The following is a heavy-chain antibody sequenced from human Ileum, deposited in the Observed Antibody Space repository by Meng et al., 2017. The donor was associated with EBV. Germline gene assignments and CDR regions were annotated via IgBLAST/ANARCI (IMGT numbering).Heavy chain of an antibody. D-gene: IGHD2-15*01. Sequence: PLQESVRRLAKPSETLSLTCTVSGGSISSSSYYWGWIRQPPGKGLEWIGSIYYSGSTYYNPSLKSRVTISVDTSKDQFSLKLSSVTAADTAVYYCARERMYCSGGSCYPFDYWGQGTLVTVSS. CDR2: IYYSGST. CDR1: GGSISSSSYY. CDR3: ARERMYCSGGSCYPFDY. J-gene: IGHJ4*02. V-gene: IGHV4-39*07.